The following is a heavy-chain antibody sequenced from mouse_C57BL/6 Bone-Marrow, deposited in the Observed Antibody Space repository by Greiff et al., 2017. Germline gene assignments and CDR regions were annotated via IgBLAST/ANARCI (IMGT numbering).Heavy chain of an antibody. Sequence: VQLQQSGAELARPGASVKLSCKASGYTFTSYGISWVKQRTGQGLEWIGEIYPRSGNTYYNEKFKGKATLTADKSSSTAYMELRSLTSEDSAVYFCARKGNGNYAYAMDYWGQGTSVTVSS. J-gene: IGHJ4*01. CDR2: IYPRSGNT. CDR3: ARKGNGNYAYAMDY. CDR1: GYTFTSYG. D-gene: IGHD2-1*01. V-gene: IGHV1-81*01.